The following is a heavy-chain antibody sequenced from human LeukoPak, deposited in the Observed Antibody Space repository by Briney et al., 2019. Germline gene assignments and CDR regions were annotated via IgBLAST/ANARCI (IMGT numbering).Heavy chain of an antibody. Sequence: GASVKVSCKASGYTFTGYYMHWVRQAPGQGLEWMGWINPNSGGTNYAQKFQGRVTMTRDTSISTAYMELSRLRSDDTAVYYCARDPQNNYDRSTYTLGYWGQGTLVTVSS. CDR3: ARDPQNNYDRSTYTLGY. D-gene: IGHD3-22*01. CDR1: GYTFTGYY. J-gene: IGHJ4*02. V-gene: IGHV1-2*02. CDR2: INPNSGGT.